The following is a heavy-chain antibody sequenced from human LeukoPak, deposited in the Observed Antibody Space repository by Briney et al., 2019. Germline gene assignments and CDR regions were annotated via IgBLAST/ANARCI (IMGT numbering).Heavy chain of an antibody. CDR3: ARVSAAGTGFLDL. J-gene: IGHJ2*01. CDR1: GFTFSGYW. V-gene: IGHV3-7*01. D-gene: IGHD6-13*01. Sequence: GVSLRLSCAASGFTFSGYWMRGVRQAPGRGVEWVANIKQDGSEQNYVDSVKGRLTTSRDNAKNSLFLQMNSLRVEDTALYYCARVSAAGTGFLDLWGRGTLVLVSA. CDR2: IKQDGSEQ.